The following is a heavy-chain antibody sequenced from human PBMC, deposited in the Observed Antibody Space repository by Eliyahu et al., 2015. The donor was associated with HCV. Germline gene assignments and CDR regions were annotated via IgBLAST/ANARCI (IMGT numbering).Heavy chain of an antibody. V-gene: IGHV1-69*06. CDR1: GGTFSSXA. Sequence: QVQLVQSGAEVKKPGSSVKVSCKASGGTFSSXAISWVRQAPGQGLEWMGGIIPIFGTANYAQKFQGRVTITADKSTSTAYMELSSLRSEDTAVYYCARGEVGITGTRTGIDYWGQGTLVTVSS. CDR2: IIPIFGTA. J-gene: IGHJ4*02. CDR3: ARGEVGITGTRTGIDY. D-gene: IGHD1-20*01.